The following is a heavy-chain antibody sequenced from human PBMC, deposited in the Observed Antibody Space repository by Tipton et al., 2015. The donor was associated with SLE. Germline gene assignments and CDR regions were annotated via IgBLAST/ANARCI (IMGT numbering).Heavy chain of an antibody. CDR3: ARAERSSSTWEYWFDP. CDR2: IYYSGRT. V-gene: IGHV4-39*07. CDR1: GGSITSNSFY. J-gene: IGHJ5*02. Sequence: TLSLTCTVSGGSITSNSFYWGWVRQPPGKGLEWIGSIYYSGRTYYNPSLKSRVIISVDTSKNQFSLKLTSVTAADTAVYYCARAERSSSTWEYWFDPWGRGSLVIVSS. D-gene: IGHD6-13*01.